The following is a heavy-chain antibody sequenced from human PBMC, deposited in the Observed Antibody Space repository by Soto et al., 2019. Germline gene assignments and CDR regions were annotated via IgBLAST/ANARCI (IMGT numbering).Heavy chain of an antibody. Sequence: PGGSLRLSCAASGFTFSSYAMSWVRQAPGKGLEWVSVIGESGTPTYYADSVKGRFTISRDNSGNTLFLEMYSLRAEDTAVYYCARYIPGVRYYGMDVWXQGTTVTVSS. J-gene: IGHJ6*02. D-gene: IGHD2-2*01. CDR1: GFTFSSYA. V-gene: IGHV3-23*01. CDR3: ARYIPGVRYYGMDV. CDR2: IGESGTPT.